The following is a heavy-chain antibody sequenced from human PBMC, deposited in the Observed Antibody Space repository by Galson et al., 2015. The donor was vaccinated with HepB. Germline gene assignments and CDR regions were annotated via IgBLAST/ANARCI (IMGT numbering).Heavy chain of an antibody. Sequence: SLRLSCAASGFTFSSYSMSWVRQAPGKGLEWVSSISSSSSYIYYADSVKGRFTISRDNAKNSLYLQMNSLRAEDTAVYYCARGIPYYYDSSGYHYLDFDYWGQGTLVTVSS. CDR3: ARGIPYYYDSSGYHYLDFDY. D-gene: IGHD3-22*01. CDR1: GFTFSSYS. CDR2: ISSSSSYI. J-gene: IGHJ4*02. V-gene: IGHV3-21*01.